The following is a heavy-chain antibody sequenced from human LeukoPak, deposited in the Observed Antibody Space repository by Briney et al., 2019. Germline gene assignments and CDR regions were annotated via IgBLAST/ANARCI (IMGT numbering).Heavy chain of an antibody. Sequence: GGSLRLSCAASGFTFSSYGMHWVRQAPGKGLEWVAVIWYDGSNKYYTDSVKGRFTISRDNSKNTLYLQMNSLRAEDTAVYYCAKVGDGYNMGLSWGQGTLVTVSS. J-gene: IGHJ4*02. CDR1: GFTFSSYG. V-gene: IGHV3-33*06. CDR2: IWYDGSNK. D-gene: IGHD5-24*01. CDR3: AKVGDGYNMGLS.